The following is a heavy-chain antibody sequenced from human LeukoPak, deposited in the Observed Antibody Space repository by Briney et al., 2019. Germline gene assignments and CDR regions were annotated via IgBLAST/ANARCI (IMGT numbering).Heavy chain of an antibody. CDR3: ATSIDARGWFDP. CDR1: GGSITSYY. D-gene: IGHD6-6*01. J-gene: IGHJ5*02. Sequence: SETLSLTCTVSGGSITSYYWSWIRQPPGKGLEWIGYIYYSVITKYNPSLKSRVTISVDTSKQQLSLSIRSVTAADTAVYYCATSIDARGWFDPWGQGTLVTVSS. CDR2: IYYSVIT. V-gene: IGHV4-59*03.